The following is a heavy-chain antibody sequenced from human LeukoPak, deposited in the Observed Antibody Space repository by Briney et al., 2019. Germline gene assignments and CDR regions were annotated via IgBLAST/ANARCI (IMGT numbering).Heavy chain of an antibody. CDR3: ARGLSLRYFDWLPRGAFDI. Sequence: PSETLSLTCTVSGGSISSSSYYWGWIRQPPGKGLEWIGSIYYSGSTYYNPSLKSRVTISVDTSKNQFSLKLSSVTAADTAVYYCARGLSLRYFDWLPRGAFDIWGQGTMVTVSS. D-gene: IGHD3-9*01. CDR2: IYYSGST. V-gene: IGHV4-39*07. J-gene: IGHJ3*02. CDR1: GGSISSSSYY.